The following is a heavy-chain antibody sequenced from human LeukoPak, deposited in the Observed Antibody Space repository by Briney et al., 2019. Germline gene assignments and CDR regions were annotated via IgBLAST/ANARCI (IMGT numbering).Heavy chain of an antibody. CDR1: GDSISSSSYY. CDR3: AGQRRAYDYVWGSYRGSAFDI. V-gene: IGHV4-39*01. J-gene: IGHJ3*02. D-gene: IGHD3-16*02. Sequence: SETLSLTCTVSGDSISSSSYYWGWIRQPPGKGLEWIGSIYYSGSTYYNPSLKSRVTISVDTSKNQFSLKLSSVTAADTAVYYCAGQRRAYDYVWGSYRGSAFDIWGQGTMVTVSS. CDR2: IYYSGST.